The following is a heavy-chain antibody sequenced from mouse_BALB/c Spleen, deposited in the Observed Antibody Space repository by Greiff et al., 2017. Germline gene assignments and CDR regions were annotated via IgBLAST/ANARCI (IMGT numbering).Heavy chain of an antibody. Sequence: QVQLQQPGAELVRPGASVKLSCKASGYTFTSYWINWVKQRPGQGLEWIGNIYPSDSYTNYNQKFKDKATLTVDKSSSTAYMQLSSPTSEDSAVYYCTRSDYGSTLFDYWGQGTTLTVSS. V-gene: IGHV1-69*02. CDR1: GYTFTSYW. J-gene: IGHJ2*01. CDR2: IYPSDSYT. CDR3: TRSDYGSTLFDY. D-gene: IGHD1-1*01.